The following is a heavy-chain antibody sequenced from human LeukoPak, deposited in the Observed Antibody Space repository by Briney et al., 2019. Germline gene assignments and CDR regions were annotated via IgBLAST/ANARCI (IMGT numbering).Heavy chain of an antibody. J-gene: IGHJ6*03. CDR2: IWYDGSNK. D-gene: IGHD2-21*02. CDR1: GFTFSSYG. CDR3: ARGPVVTAIYYYYYYMDV. V-gene: IGHV3-33*01. Sequence: PGRSLRLSCAASGFTFSSYGMHWVRQAPGKGLEWVAVIWYDGSNKYYADSVKGRFTISRDSSKNTLYLQMNSLRAEDTAVYYCARGPVVTAIYYYYYYMDVWGKGTTVTVSS.